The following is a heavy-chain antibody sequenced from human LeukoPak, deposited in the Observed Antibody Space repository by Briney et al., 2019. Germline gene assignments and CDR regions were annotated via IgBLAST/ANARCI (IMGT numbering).Heavy chain of an antibody. V-gene: IGHV1-18*04. Sequence: ASVKVSCKASGYTFTGYYMHWVRQAPGQGLEWMGWISTYNGNTNYAQKLQGRVTMTTDTSTSTAYMELRSLRSDDTAVYYCARGDYGDYGDYWGQGTLVTVSS. D-gene: IGHD4-17*01. CDR2: ISTYNGNT. J-gene: IGHJ4*02. CDR1: GYTFTGYY. CDR3: ARGDYGDYGDY.